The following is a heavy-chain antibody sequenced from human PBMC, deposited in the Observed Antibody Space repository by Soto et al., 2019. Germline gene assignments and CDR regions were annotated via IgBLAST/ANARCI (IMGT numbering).Heavy chain of an antibody. J-gene: IGHJ6*02. V-gene: IGHV3-66*01. Sequence: EVQLVESGGGLVQPGGSPRLSCAASGFTVSSNYMSWVRQAPGKGLEWVSVIYSGGSTYYADSVKGRFTISRDNSKNTLYLQMNSLRAEDTAVYYCARDSRSSLLGYYGMDVWGQGTTVTVSS. CDR1: GFTVSSNY. CDR3: ARDSRSSLLGYYGMDV. D-gene: IGHD6-13*01. CDR2: IYSGGST.